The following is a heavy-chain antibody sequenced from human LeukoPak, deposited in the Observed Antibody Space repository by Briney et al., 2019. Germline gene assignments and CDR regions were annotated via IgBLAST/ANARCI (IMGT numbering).Heavy chain of an antibody. Sequence: PSETLSLTCTVPCGSISSYYWSWIRQPPGKGLEWIGYIYYSGSTNYNPSLKSRVTISVDTSKNQFSLKLSSVTAAATAVYYCARVDRGSSWWFPDYWGQGTLVTVSS. V-gene: IGHV4-59*01. CDR2: IYYSGST. D-gene: IGHD6-13*01. CDR1: CGSISSYY. CDR3: ARVDRGSSWWFPDY. J-gene: IGHJ4*02.